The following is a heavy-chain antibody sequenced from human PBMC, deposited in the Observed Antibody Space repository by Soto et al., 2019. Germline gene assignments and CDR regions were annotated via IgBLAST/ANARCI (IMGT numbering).Heavy chain of an antibody. CDR1: GFTFDDYA. J-gene: IGHJ4*02. Sequence: EVQLVESGGGLVQPGRSLRLSCAASGFTFDDYAMHWVRQAPGKGREWVSGISWNSGSIGYADSVKGRFTISRDNAKNSLYLQMNSLRAEDTALYYCAKDTEHSGSYQGYFDYWGQGTLVTVSS. CDR3: AKDTEHSGSYQGYFDY. D-gene: IGHD1-26*01. CDR2: ISWNSGSI. V-gene: IGHV3-9*01.